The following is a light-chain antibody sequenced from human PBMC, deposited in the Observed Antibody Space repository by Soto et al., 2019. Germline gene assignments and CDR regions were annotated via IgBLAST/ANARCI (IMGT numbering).Light chain of an antibody. J-gene: IGKJ1*01. CDR3: QQYDSSPRT. Sequence: EIVLTQSPGTLSLSPGERATLSCRASRSVNNNYLAWYQQKPGQAPRLLISGASSRAADIPDRFSGSGSGTDFTLTINRLEPEDFAVYYCQQYDSSPRTFGQGTKVDTK. CDR2: GAS. CDR1: RSVNNNY. V-gene: IGKV3-20*01.